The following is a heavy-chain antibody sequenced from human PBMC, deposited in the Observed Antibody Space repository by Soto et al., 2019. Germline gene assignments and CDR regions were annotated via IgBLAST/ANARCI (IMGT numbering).Heavy chain of an antibody. Sequence: ASVKVSYKVFGYTLTELSLHWVRQAPGKGLEWMGGFDPEDGETIYAQKFQGRLTMTEDTSTDTAYMELSSLRSEDTAVYYCVSAVVAETFDYWGQGTLVTVSS. D-gene: IGHD2-15*01. CDR3: VSAVVAETFDY. J-gene: IGHJ4*02. CDR2: FDPEDGET. CDR1: GYTLTELS. V-gene: IGHV1-24*01.